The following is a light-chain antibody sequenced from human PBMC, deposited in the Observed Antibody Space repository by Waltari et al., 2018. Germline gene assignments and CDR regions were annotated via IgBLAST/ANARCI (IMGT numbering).Light chain of an antibody. CDR1: PSVLYSSNNKNY. CDR2: WAS. J-gene: IGKJ3*01. Sequence: DIVMTQSPDSLAVSLGARATINCKSSPSVLYSSNNKNYLTWYQQKPGQPPKLLIYWASTRESGVPDRCSGSGSGTDFTLTINSLQAEDVAVYYCQQYYNTPFTFAPGTKVEFK. CDR3: QQYYNTPFT. V-gene: IGKV4-1*01.